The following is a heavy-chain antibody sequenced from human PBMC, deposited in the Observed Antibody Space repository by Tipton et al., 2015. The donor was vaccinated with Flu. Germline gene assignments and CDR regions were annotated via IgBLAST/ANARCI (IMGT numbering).Heavy chain of an antibody. J-gene: IGHJ4*02. CDR3: AREGDYYDNSGPISLFYY. D-gene: IGHD3-22*01. Sequence: LRLSCTVSGGSISSGGYYWSWIRQHPGKGLEWIGYIYYSGSTYYNPSLKSRVTISVDTSKNQFSLKLSSVTAADTAVYYCAREGDYYDNSGPISLFYYWGQGTLVTVSS. CDR1: GGSISSGGYY. CDR2: IYYSGST. V-gene: IGHV4-31*03.